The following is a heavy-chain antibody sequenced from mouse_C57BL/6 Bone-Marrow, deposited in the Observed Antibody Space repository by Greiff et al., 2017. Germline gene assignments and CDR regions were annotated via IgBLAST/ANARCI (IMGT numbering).Heavy chain of an antibody. CDR1: GYAFSSSW. D-gene: IGHD1-1*01. V-gene: IGHV1-82*01. CDR3: ARSGYYYGSSPDWYFDV. Sequence: LVESGPELVKPGASVKISCKASGYAFSSSWMNWVKQRPGKGLEWIGRIYPGDGDTNYNGKFKGKATLTADKSSSTAYMQLSSLTSEDSAVYFCARSGYYYGSSPDWYFDVWGTGTTVTVSS. J-gene: IGHJ1*03. CDR2: IYPGDGDT.